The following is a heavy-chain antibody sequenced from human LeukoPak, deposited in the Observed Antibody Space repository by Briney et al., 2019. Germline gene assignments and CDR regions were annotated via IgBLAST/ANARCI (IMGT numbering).Heavy chain of an antibody. CDR1: GASISSSY. CDR2: IDHSGSS. J-gene: IGHJ5*02. Sequence: PSETLSLTCPVSGASISSSYWGWIRQPPGKGLEWIGYIDHSGSSDYNPSLKSRVTMSVDTSKNQFSLKVSSVTAADTAVYYCARGRNWFDPWGQGTPVTVSS. CDR3: ARGRNWFDP. V-gene: IGHV4-59*01.